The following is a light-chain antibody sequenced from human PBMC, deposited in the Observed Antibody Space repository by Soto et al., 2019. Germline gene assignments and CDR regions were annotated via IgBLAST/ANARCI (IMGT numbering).Light chain of an antibody. CDR1: SSDVGSYNR. Sequence: QSVLTQPPSVSGSPGQSVTISCTGTSSDVGSYNRVSWYQQPPGTAPKLMIYVVSNRPSGVPDRFSGSKSGNTASLTISGLQAEDEADYYCSSYTSSSTRVFGGGTKLTVL. CDR3: SSYTSSSTRV. J-gene: IGLJ3*02. V-gene: IGLV2-18*02. CDR2: VVS.